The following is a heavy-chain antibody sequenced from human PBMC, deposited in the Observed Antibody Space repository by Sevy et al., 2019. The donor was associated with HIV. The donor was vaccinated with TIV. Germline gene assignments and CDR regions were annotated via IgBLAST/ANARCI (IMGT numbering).Heavy chain of an antibody. D-gene: IGHD6-13*01. V-gene: IGHV3-72*01. CDR2: IRNKADSYRT. CDR1: GFTFSDHY. Sequence: GGSLRLSCAASGFTFSDHYMEWVRQAPGKGLEWVGRIRNKADSYRTEYAASVKGRFTISRDDSKNSLYLLMNSLKTEDTSVYYCATHAGIAAAARVVDYWGQGTLVTVSS. CDR3: ATHAGIAAAARVVDY. J-gene: IGHJ4*02.